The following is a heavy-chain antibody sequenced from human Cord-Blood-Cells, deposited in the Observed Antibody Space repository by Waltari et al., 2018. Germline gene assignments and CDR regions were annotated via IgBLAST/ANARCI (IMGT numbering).Heavy chain of an antibody. CDR1: GYTFTGYY. Sequence: QVQLVQSGAEVKKPGASVKVSCKASGYTFTGYYMHWVRQAPGQGLERMGWINPNRGGTNYAQKFQGWVTMTRDTSSSTAYMELSRLRSDGTAVYYCARDVGGGTLDYWGQGTLVTVSS. CDR2: INPNRGGT. V-gene: IGHV1-2*04. CDR3: ARDVGGGTLDY. J-gene: IGHJ4*02. D-gene: IGHD3-16*01.